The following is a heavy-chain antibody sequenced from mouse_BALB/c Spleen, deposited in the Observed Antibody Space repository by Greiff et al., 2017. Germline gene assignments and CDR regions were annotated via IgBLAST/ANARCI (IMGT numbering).Heavy chain of an antibody. V-gene: IGHV3-6*02. CDR1: GYPITSGYY. J-gene: IGHJ2*01. CDR3: ARGGDYYGNYDY. CDR2: ISYDGSN. Sequence: EVKLEESGPGLVKPSQSLSLTCSVTGYPITSGYYWNWIRQFPGNKLEWMGYISYDGSNNYNPSLKNRISITRDTSKNQFFLKLNSVTTEDTATYYCARGGDYYGNYDYWGQGTTLTVSS. D-gene: IGHD2-1*01.